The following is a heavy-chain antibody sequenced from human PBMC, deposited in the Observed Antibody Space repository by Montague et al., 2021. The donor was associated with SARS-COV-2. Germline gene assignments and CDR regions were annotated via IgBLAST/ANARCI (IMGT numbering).Heavy chain of an antibody. J-gene: IGHJ6*02. V-gene: IGHV4-59*01. Sequence: SETLSLTCTVSGGSISSYYWSWIRQPPGKGLEWIGYIYYSGSTNYNPSLKSRVTISEDTSKNQFSLKLSSVTAADTAVYYCAREGSGRGYYYYGMDVWGQGTTVTVSS. CDR1: GGSISSYY. CDR2: IYYSGST. D-gene: IGHD3-10*01. CDR3: AREGSGRGYYYYGMDV.